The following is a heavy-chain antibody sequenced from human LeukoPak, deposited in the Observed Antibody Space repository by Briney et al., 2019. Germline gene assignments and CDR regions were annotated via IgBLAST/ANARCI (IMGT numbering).Heavy chain of an antibody. CDR1: EFTLSGYS. Sequence: GESLRLSCAASEFTLSGYSMSWVRQAPWKGLEWVSSISSSSTYIYYADSLKGRFTISRDNAKNSLYLQMNSLRAEDTAVYLCANRPTGKENAFETWGQGTMVTVSS. CDR2: ISSSSTYI. V-gene: IGHV3-21*01. CDR3: ANRPTGKENAFET. D-gene: IGHD1-1*01. J-gene: IGHJ3*02.